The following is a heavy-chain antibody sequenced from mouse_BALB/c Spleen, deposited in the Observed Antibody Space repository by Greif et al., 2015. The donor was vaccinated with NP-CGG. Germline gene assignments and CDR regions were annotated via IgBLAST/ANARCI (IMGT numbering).Heavy chain of an antibody. V-gene: IGHV1-80*01. D-gene: IGHD1-1*01. CDR1: GYAFSSYW. Sequence: VQLQQSGAELVRPGSSVKISCKASGYAFSSYWMNWVKQRPGQGLEWNGQIYPGDGDTNYNGKFKGKATLTADKSSSTAYMQLSSLTSEDSAVYFCARGDYGTRYFDVWGAGTTVTVSS. J-gene: IGHJ1*01. CDR2: IYPGDGDT. CDR3: ARGDYGTRYFDV.